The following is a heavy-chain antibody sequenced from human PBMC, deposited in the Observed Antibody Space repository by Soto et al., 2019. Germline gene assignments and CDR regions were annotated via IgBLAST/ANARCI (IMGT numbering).Heavy chain of an antibody. CDR1: GDTFNFYT. J-gene: IGHJ4*02. Sequence: QVQLVQSGAEVKTPGSSVKVSCTASGDTFNFYTLSWVRPAPGQGLEWMGRIIPMLGMSNYAQKFQGRVTIIAEKSTRTVYMVLSGLRSEDTALYYCATNYGSGSTHFDNWGQGNLVTVSS. V-gene: IGHV1-69*02. CDR2: IIPMLGMS. D-gene: IGHD3-10*01. CDR3: ATNYGSGSTHFDN.